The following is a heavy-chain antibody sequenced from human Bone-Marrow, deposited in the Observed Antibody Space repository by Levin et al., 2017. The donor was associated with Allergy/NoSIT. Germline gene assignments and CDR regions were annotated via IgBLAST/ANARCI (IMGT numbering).Heavy chain of an antibody. D-gene: IGHD3-22*01. CDR2: INHSGST. V-gene: IGHV4-34*01. J-gene: IGHJ4*02. CDR1: GGSFSGYY. Sequence: SQTLSLTCAVYGGSFSGYYWSWIRQPPGKGLEWIGEINHSGSTNYNPSLKSRVTISVDTSKNQFSLKLSSVTAADTAVYYCARGGWFYYDMVETGLFDYWGQGTLVTVSS. CDR3: ARGGWFYYDMVETGLFDY.